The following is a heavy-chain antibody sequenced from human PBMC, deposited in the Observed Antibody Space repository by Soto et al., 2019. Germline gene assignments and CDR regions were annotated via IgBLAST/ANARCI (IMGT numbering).Heavy chain of an antibody. Sequence: PGPTLVNPTQTLTLTCTFSGFSLTTSGVGVGWIRQPPGKALEWLALIYWNGDERFSPSLKRRLTITKDTSKNQVVLTMTNVDPVDTATYYCAHSVIDYDLYSGTYNWFDVWGK. D-gene: IGHD3-3*01. J-gene: IGHJ5*02. CDR3: AHSVIDYDLYSGTYNWFDV. V-gene: IGHV2-5*01. CDR1: GFSLTTSGVG. CDR2: IYWNGDE.